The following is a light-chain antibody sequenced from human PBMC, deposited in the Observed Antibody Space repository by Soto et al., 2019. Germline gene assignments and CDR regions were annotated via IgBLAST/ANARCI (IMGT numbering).Light chain of an antibody. CDR2: GVS. CDR1: QSVRSD. V-gene: IGKV3-15*01. CDR3: QHDNNLPLT. J-gene: IGKJ4*01. Sequence: ELVMTQSPATLSVSPGEGATLSCRASQSVRSDLAWYQHKPGLAPRLLIYGVSTRATGIPVRFSGSGSGTEFTLSISSLQSEAAAMYYCQHDNNLPLTFGGGTKVDIK.